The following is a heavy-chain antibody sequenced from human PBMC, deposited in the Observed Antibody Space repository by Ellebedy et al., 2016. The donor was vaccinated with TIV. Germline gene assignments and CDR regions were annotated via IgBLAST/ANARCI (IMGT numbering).Heavy chain of an antibody. Sequence: SVKVSXKASRGTFSSYAISWVRQAPGQGLEWMGGIIPIFGTANYAQKFQGRVTITADESTSTAYMELSSLRSEDTAVYYCASSTTGGLYRNYWGQGTLVTVSS. CDR3: ASSTTGGLYRNY. CDR1: RGTFSSYA. V-gene: IGHV1-69*13. J-gene: IGHJ4*02. D-gene: IGHD2/OR15-2a*01. CDR2: IIPIFGTA.